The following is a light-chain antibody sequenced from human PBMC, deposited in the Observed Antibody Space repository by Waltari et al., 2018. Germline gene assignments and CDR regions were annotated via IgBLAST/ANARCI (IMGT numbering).Light chain of an antibody. CDR2: ASS. V-gene: IGKV1-8*01. CDR1: QGVSTY. J-gene: IGKJ1*01. CDR3: QQYHTYPWT. Sequence: AIRMTQSPASLSASTGERVTISCRPSQGVSTYLAWYQQKPGKAPSLLIYASSTLESGVPSKFSGSGSGTDFTLTISCLQSEDFATYYCQQYHTYPWTFGQGTKVEI.